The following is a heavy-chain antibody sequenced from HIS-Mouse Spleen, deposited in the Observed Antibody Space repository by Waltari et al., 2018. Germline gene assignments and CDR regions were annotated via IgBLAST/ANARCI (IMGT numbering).Heavy chain of an antibody. V-gene: IGHV4-31*03. J-gene: IGHJ2*01. CDR1: GGSISSGGYY. CDR3: ARHGELGGWYFDL. CDR2: IYYSGST. Sequence: GPGLVKPSQTLSLTCTVSGGSISSGGYYWSWIRQYPGKGLEWIGYIYYSGSTYYNPSLKSRVTISVDTSKNQFSLKLSSVTAADTAVYYCARHGELGGWYFDLWGRGTLVTVSS. D-gene: IGHD7-27*01.